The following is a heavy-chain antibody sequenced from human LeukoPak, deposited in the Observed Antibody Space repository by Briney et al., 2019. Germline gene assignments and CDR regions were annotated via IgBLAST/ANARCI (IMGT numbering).Heavy chain of an antibody. V-gene: IGHV1-18*01. D-gene: IGHD1-26*01. J-gene: IGHJ3*02. CDR1: GYTFTSYG. CDR2: ISAYNGNT. CDR3: AREVFSGSYYGI. Sequence: ASVKVSCKASGYTFTSYGISWVRQAPGQGLEWVGWISAYNGNTNYAQKLQGRVTMTTDTSTSTAYMELRSLRSDDTAVYYCAREVFSGSYYGIWGQGTMVTVSS.